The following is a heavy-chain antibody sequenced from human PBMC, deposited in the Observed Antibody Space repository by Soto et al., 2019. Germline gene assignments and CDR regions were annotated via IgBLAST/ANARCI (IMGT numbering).Heavy chain of an antibody. CDR1: GGSISSSSYY. D-gene: IGHD3-10*01. CDR2: IYYSGST. V-gene: IGHV4-39*01. Sequence: SETLSLTCTVSGGSISSSSYYWGWIRQPPGKGLEWIGSIYYSGSTYYNPSLKSRVTISVDTSKNQFSLKLSSVTAADTAVYYCARLARYYYGSGYFDYWGQGTLVTVSS. CDR3: ARLARYYYGSGYFDY. J-gene: IGHJ4*02.